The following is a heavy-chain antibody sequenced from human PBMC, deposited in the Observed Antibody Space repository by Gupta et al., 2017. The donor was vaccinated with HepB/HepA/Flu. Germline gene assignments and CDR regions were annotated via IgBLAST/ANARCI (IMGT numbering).Heavy chain of an antibody. D-gene: IGHD4-11*01. CDR1: GFNFSCHT. J-gene: IGHJ4*02. V-gene: IGHV3-21*01. CDR3: SSSPDSDFPLGVDY. CDR2: IGISGSYV. Sequence: EVQLVEAGGGLGKAGGALGTPWGGSGFNFSCHTIIWVRQAPGKGLEWVSSIGISGSYVAYADSVKGRFTISRDNAKNSLYLQMIRLRAEDTAIYSCSSSPDSDFPLGVDYWGQGTLVTVSS.